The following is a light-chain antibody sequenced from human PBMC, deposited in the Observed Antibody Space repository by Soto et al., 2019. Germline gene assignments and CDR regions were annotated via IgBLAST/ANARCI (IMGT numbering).Light chain of an antibody. V-gene: IGLV2-14*01. CDR2: EVS. CDR1: SSDIGGYNY. J-gene: IGLJ2*01. CDR3: SSYTSSSTVI. Sequence: QSALTQPASVSGSPGQSITISCTGTSSDIGGYNYVSWYQQHPGKAPKLVVSEVSKRPSGVSNRFSGSKSGNTASLTISGLQAEDEADYYCSSYTSSSTVIFGGGTKLTVL.